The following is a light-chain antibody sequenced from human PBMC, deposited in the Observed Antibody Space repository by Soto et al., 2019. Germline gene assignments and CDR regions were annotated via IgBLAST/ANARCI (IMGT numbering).Light chain of an antibody. CDR3: QQYNDWSPT. CDR2: GAS. Sequence: VMTQSPGTLYVSPGERATLSCRASQSISGMLAWYQQKPGQAPRLLMYGASTRAAGIPARFSGSGSGTDFTLSISSLQSEDFAVYYCQQYNDWSPTFGRGTRVEIK. J-gene: IGKJ4*02. V-gene: IGKV3-15*01. CDR1: QSISGM.